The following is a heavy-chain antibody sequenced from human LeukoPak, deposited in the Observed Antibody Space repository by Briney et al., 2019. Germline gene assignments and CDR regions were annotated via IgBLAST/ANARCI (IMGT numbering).Heavy chain of an antibody. CDR3: ARGLGRSSPQFDQ. CDR1: GFTVSGNY. D-gene: IGHD6-13*01. V-gene: IGHV3-53*01. Sequence: PGGSLRLSCAASGFTVSGNYMSWVRQAPGKGLEWVSVIYRGGTTYYADSVKGRFTISRDDSKNTLYLQMNTLRAEDTAVYYCARGLGRSSPQFDQWGQGTTVTVSS. CDR2: IYRGGTT. J-gene: IGHJ4*02.